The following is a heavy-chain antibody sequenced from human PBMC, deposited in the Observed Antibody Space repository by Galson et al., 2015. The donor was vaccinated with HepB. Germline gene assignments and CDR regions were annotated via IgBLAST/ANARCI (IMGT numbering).Heavy chain of an antibody. CDR2: ISTRRNYA. CDR1: GFTFSDYY. J-gene: IGHJ4*02. Sequence: SLRLSCAASGFTFSDYYMSWIRQAPGKGLEWLSYISTRRNYAVYADSVKGRFIISRDNAKNSLSLQMTSLRAEDTAVYYCARGRGGDYGFDYWGQGVPVTVSS. V-gene: IGHV3-11*06. D-gene: IGHD4-17*01. CDR3: ARGRGGDYGFDY.